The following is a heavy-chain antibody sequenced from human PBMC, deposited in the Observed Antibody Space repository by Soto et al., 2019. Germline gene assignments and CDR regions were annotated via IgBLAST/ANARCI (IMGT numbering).Heavy chain of an antibody. D-gene: IGHD4-4*01. V-gene: IGHV3-30*18. CDR2: ISYDGSNK. J-gene: IGHJ6*02. CDR1: GFTFSSSG. CDR3: AKDRAGYSNYVGSPGYGMDV. Sequence: SGFTFSSSGMHWVRQAPGKGLEWVAVISYDGSNKYYADSVKGRFTISRDNSKNTLYLQMNSLRAEDTAVYYCAKDRAGYSNYVGSPGYGMDVWGQGTTVTVS.